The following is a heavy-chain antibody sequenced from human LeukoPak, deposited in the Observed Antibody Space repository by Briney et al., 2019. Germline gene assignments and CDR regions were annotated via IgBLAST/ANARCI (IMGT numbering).Heavy chain of an antibody. CDR1: GFTFSSYG. Sequence: GGSLRLSCAASGFTFSSYGMHWVRQAPGKGLEWVSAISGSGGSTYYADSVKGRFTISRDNSKNTLYLQMNSLRAEDTAVYYCAKDVYGSGKGESYGMDVWGQGTTVTVSS. V-gene: IGHV3-23*01. J-gene: IGHJ6*02. CDR2: ISGSGGST. D-gene: IGHD3-10*01. CDR3: AKDVYGSGKGESYGMDV.